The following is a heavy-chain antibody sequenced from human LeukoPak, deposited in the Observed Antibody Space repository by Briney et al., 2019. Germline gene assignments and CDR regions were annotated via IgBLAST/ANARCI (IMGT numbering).Heavy chain of an antibody. CDR1: GSSISSGGYY. Sequence: PSQTLSLTCTVSGSSISSGGYYWSWIRQPPGKGLEWLGYIYHSGSTYYNPSLKSRVTISVDTSKNQFSLKLSSVTAADTAVYYCARGFGSSSWYLKWYFDLWGRGTLVTVSS. CDR2: IYHSGST. J-gene: IGHJ2*01. V-gene: IGHV4-30-2*05. CDR3: ARGFGSSSWYLKWYFDL. D-gene: IGHD6-13*01.